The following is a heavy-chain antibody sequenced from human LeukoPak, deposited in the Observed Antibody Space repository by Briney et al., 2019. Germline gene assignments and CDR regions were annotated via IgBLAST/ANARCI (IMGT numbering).Heavy chain of an antibody. Sequence: AASVKVSCKTSGYTVTNNAMNWVRQAPGQGLEGMGWINTNTGNPTYAQGFFTGRYVFSLDTSASTAYLQINGLRADDTAVYYCGRDPRLGIRGYTYGYIDHWGQGTLLTVAP. V-gene: IGHV7-4-1*02. CDR2: INTNTGNP. CDR1: GYTVTNNA. CDR3: GRDPRLGIRGYTYGYIDH. D-gene: IGHD5-18*01. J-gene: IGHJ4*02.